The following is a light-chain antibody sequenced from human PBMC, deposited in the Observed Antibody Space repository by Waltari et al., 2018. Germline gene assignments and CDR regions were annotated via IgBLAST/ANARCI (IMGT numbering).Light chain of an antibody. CDR1: SGHSSNV. CDR2: VNGDGSH. J-gene: IGLJ3*02. V-gene: IGLV4-69*01. Sequence: QLVVPQSPSASASLGASAKLTCTLSSGHSSNVIAWLPQHPERGPRYLMKVNGDGSHSRGAEIPDRFSGSSSGAERYLTISNLQSEDEGDYYCQTGGHGTWVFGGGTKLTVL. CDR3: QTGGHGTWV.